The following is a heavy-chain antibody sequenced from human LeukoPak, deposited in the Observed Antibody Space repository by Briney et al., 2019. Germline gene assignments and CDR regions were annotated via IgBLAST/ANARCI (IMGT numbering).Heavy chain of an antibody. D-gene: IGHD3-10*01. CDR1: GFTFSSYS. CDR2: ISSSSSYI. CDR3: AREDYYGSGSYYLPRSFDY. Sequence: TGGSLRLSCAASGFTFSSYSMNWVRQAPGKGLQWVSYISSSSSYIYYADSVKGRFTISRDNAKNSLYLQMNSLRAEDTAVYYCAREDYYGSGSYYLPRSFDYWGQGTLVTVSS. J-gene: IGHJ4*02. V-gene: IGHV3-21*01.